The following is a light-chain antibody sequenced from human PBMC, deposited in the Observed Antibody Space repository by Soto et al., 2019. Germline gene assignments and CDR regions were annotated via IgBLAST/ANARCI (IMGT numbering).Light chain of an antibody. V-gene: IGKV1-17*03. CDR2: SAN. CDR1: QDISNF. CDR3: LQHKSYPRT. J-gene: IGKJ1*01. Sequence: DIEVTQTPSDMFAAVGNRVTITCRASQDISNFLVWFQQRPGKVPKRLMYSANRLESGVPSRFSGSGSGTEFTLTISSLQPEDFATYYCLQHKSYPRTSGQRAKVDI.